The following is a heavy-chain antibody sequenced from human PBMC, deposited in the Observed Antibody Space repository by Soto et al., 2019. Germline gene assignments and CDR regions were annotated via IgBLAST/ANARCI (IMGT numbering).Heavy chain of an antibody. CDR2: IYYSGTT. V-gene: IGHV4-59*08. CDR3: ARHLGYDSSGYYRNWFDP. CDR1: GGSINNYY. D-gene: IGHD3-22*01. Sequence: SETLSLTCVVSGGSINNYYWSWIRQPPGKGLEWIGYIYYSGTTNYNPSLKSRVTISVDTSKNQFSLKLSSVTAADTAVYYCARHLGYDSSGYYRNWFDPWGQGTLVTVSS. J-gene: IGHJ5*02.